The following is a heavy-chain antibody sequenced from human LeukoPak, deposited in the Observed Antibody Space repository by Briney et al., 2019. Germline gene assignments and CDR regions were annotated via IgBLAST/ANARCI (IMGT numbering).Heavy chain of an antibody. Sequence: TSETLSLTCTVSGGSISSYYWSWIRQPPGKGLEWIGYIYYSGSTNYNPSLKSRVTISVDTSKNQFSLKLSPVTAADTAVYYCARHHYDYGDHYYFDYWGQGTLVTVSS. J-gene: IGHJ4*02. CDR3: ARHHYDYGDHYYFDY. CDR1: GGSISSYY. V-gene: IGHV4-59*08. D-gene: IGHD4-17*01. CDR2: IYYSGST.